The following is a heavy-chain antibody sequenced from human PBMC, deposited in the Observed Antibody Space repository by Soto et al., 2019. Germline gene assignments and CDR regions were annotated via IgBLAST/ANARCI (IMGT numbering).Heavy chain of an antibody. Sequence: GALRLSCAGSGLTFSSYAMHWVRQAPGKGLEWVAVISYDGNNKYYADSVKGRFTISRDNFKNTLYLQMNSLRVEDTAVYYCKGYYYESSGYPFDYWGQGTLVTVSS. CDR2: ISYDGNNK. J-gene: IGHJ4*02. D-gene: IGHD3-22*01. CDR1: GLTFSSYA. CDR3: KGYYYESSGYPFDY. V-gene: IGHV3-30-3*01.